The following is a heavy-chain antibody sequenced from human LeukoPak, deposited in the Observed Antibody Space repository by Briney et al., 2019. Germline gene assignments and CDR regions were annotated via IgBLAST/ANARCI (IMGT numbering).Heavy chain of an antibody. CDR1: GGSISSYY. CDR2: NSGST. D-gene: IGHD3-9*01. Sequence: SETLSLTCTVSGGSISSYYWSWIRQPPGKGLEWIGYNSGSTNYNPSLKSRVTISVDTSKNQFSLKLSSVTAADTAVYYCARGRKNILTGYYHYYYMDVWGKGTTVTVSS. V-gene: IGHV4-59*01. CDR3: ARGRKNILTGYYHYYYMDV. J-gene: IGHJ6*03.